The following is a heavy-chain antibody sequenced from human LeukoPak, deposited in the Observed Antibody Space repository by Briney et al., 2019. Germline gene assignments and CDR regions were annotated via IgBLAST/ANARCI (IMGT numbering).Heavy chain of an antibody. CDR3: AKDRSSYSSGWYFFDY. CDR2: IRYDGSNK. D-gene: IGHD6-19*01. Sequence: GWSLRLSCAASGFTFSSYGMHWVRQAPGKGLEWVAFIRYDGSNKYYADSVKGRFTISRDNSKNTLYLQMNSLRAEDTAVYYCAKDRSSYSSGWYFFDYWGQGTLVTVSS. V-gene: IGHV3-30*02. CDR1: GFTFSSYG. J-gene: IGHJ4*02.